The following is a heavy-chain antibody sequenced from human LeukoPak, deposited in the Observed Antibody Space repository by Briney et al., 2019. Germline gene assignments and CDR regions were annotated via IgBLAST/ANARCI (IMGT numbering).Heavy chain of an antibody. CDR1: GYTFTGYY. CDR3: ARGRIVGAILTA. Sequence: ASVKVSCKASGYTFTGYYMHWVRQAPGQGLEWMGWINPNSGGTNYAQKFQGRVTMTRDTSISTAYMELSSLRSEDTAVYYCARGRIVGAILTAWGQGTLVTVSS. V-gene: IGHV1-2*02. J-gene: IGHJ5*02. D-gene: IGHD1-26*01. CDR2: INPNSGGT.